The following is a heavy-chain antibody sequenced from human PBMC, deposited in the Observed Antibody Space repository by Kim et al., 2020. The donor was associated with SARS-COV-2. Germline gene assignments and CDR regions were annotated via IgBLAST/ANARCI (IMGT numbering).Heavy chain of an antibody. CDR3: EASDY. CDR2: ISDSGGRT. Sequence: ISDSGGRTHYADSVKGRFTISRDNSKRTLFLQMNSLRAEDTAVYYCEASDYWGQGSLVTVSS. V-gene: IGHV3-23*01. J-gene: IGHJ4*02.